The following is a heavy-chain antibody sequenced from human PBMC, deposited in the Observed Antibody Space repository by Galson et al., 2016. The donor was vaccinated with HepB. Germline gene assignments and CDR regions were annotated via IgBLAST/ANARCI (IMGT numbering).Heavy chain of an antibody. J-gene: IGHJ4*02. CDR3: AKDPAADKER. Sequence: SLRLSCAASGFTFRSYTVNWVRQTPGKGLEWVSAISGSGSSTYYADSVKGRFTISRDKSKNTVYLEMNSLRAEDTAVYYCAKDPAADKERWGQGTLVTVSS. CDR1: GFTFRSYT. V-gene: IGHV3-23*01. CDR2: ISGSGSST. D-gene: IGHD6-13*01.